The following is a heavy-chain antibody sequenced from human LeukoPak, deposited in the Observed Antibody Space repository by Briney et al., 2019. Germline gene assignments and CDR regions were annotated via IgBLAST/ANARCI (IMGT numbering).Heavy chain of an antibody. J-gene: IGHJ6*03. CDR1: GDIFNSYS. CDR3: ARMGRNRGSLPHPYYYMDV. V-gene: IGHV1-69*05. D-gene: IGHD1-26*01. CDR2: IIPIFGST. Sequence: GSSVKVSCNASGDIFNSYSVSWVRQAPGQGLGWMGGIIPIFGSTNYAQKFQGRVIITTDQSTRTAYMELNSLSSDDTAVYYCARMGRNRGSLPHPYYYMDVWGKGTTVTVSS.